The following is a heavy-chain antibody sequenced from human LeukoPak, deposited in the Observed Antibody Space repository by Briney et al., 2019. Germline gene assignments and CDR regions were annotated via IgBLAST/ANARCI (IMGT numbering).Heavy chain of an antibody. J-gene: IGHJ4*02. Sequence: GGALRLSCAASGFPFSSYAMSWGRQAPGEGLEWVSTISNSDESTYYADSVKGRFTISRDNSENTLFLRMNSLRAEDTAVYYCAKATGYLLWGQGTLVIVSS. V-gene: IGHV3-23*01. CDR2: ISNSDEST. D-gene: IGHD1-14*01. CDR3: AKATGYLL. CDR1: GFPFSSYA.